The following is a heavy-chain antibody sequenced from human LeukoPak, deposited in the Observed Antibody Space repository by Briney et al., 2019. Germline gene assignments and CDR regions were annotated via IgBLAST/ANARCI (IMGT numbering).Heavy chain of an antibody. CDR2: ITNDNGDT. Sequence: GGSLRLSCAASGFTFSSHAMSWVRQAPEKGLEWVSSITNDNGDTFYADSVKGRFTISRNDSKNTLYLQMNSLRAEDTAVYYCAREGISRKMDLDYWGQGTLVTVSS. D-gene: IGHD2/OR15-2a*01. CDR1: GFTFSSHA. V-gene: IGHV3-23*01. CDR3: AREGISRKMDLDY. J-gene: IGHJ4*02.